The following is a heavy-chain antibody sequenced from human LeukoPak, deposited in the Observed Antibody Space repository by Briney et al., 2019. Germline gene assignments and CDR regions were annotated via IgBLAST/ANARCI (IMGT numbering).Heavy chain of an antibody. Sequence: PGGSLRLSCAASGFSFSSYEMNWVRQAPGEGLEWVSSIISSSSYIYYTDSVKGRFTISRDNTKNSLYLQMNRLGAEDTAVYYCARAPRFRLVGVPKGPFEPWGQGTVVTVSS. V-gene: IGHV3-21*01. D-gene: IGHD1-26*01. CDR3: ARAPRFRLVGVPKGPFEP. CDR1: GFSFSSYE. CDR2: IISSSSYI. J-gene: IGHJ5*02.